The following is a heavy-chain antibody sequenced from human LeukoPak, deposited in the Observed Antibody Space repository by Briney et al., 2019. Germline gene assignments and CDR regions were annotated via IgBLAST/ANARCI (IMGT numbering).Heavy chain of an antibody. V-gene: IGHV4-34*01. Sequence: SETLSLTCAVYGGSFSGYYWSWIRQPPGKELEWIGEINHSGSTNYNPSLKSRVTISVDTSKNQFSLKLSSVTAADTAVYYCARMPLASITIFGVYYYGMDVWGQGTTVTVSS. CDR1: GGSFSGYY. CDR3: ARMPLASITIFGVYYYGMDV. D-gene: IGHD3-3*01. J-gene: IGHJ6*02. CDR2: INHSGST.